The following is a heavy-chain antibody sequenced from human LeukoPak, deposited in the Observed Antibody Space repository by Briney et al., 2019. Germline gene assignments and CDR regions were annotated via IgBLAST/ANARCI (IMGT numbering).Heavy chain of an antibody. V-gene: IGHV4-59*02. CDR3: ATRNYYDSSGFYYEGDAFDI. CDR2: IYYTET. D-gene: IGHD3-22*01. Sequence: KPSETLSPTCTVSGGSVSNYYWSWIRQSPGKGLEWIGYIYYTETSYNPSLKSRVTISADTSKNQFSLKLYSVTAADTAVYYCATRNYYDSSGFYYEGDAFDIWGQGTMVTVSS. J-gene: IGHJ3*02. CDR1: GGSVSNYY.